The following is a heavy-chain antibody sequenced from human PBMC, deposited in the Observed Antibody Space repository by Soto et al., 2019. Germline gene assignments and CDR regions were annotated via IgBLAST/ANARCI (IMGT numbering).Heavy chain of an antibody. J-gene: IGHJ5*02. CDR1: GGSISSGGYY. Sequence: QGQLQESGPGLVKPSQTLSLTCTVSGGSISSGGYYWSWIRQHPGKGLEWIGYIYYSGSTYYNPSLKSRVTISVDTSQNQFSLKLSSVTAADTAVYYCARAKKGIAAAENWFDPWGQGTLVTVSS. D-gene: IGHD6-13*01. CDR3: ARAKKGIAAAENWFDP. CDR2: IYYSGST. V-gene: IGHV4-31*03.